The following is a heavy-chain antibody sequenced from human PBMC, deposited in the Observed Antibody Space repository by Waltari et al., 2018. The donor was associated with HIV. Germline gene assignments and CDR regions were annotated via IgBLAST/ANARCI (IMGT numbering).Heavy chain of an antibody. V-gene: IGHV1-8*01. CDR3: VRLGYCSSTSCYYYYYYGMDV. Sequence: QVQLVQSGAEVKKPGASVKVSCKASGYTFTSYDINWVRQATGQGIEWMGWMNPNSGNTGYAQKFQGRVTMTRNTSIRTAYMELSSLRSEDTAVYYCVRLGYCSSTSCYYYYYYGMDVWGQGTTVTVSS. J-gene: IGHJ6*02. CDR2: MNPNSGNT. CDR1: GYTFTSYD. D-gene: IGHD2-2*01.